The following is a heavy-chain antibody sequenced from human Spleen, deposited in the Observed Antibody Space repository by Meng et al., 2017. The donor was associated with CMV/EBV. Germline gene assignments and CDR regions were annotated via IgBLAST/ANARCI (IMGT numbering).Heavy chain of an antibody. D-gene: IGHD2-21*01. Sequence: ASVKVSCKASGYTFTGYYMHWVRQAPGQGLEWMGWINPNSGGTNYAQKFQGRVTMTRDTSISTAYVELSRLRSDDTAVYYCASVNCGGDCYYYYYYGMDVWGQGTTVTVSS. J-gene: IGHJ6*02. V-gene: IGHV1-2*02. CDR2: INPNSGGT. CDR3: ASVNCGGDCYYYYYYGMDV. CDR1: GYTFTGYY.